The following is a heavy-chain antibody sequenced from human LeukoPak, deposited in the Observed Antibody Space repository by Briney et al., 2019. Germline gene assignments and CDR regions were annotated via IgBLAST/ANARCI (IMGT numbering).Heavy chain of an antibody. Sequence: SETLSLTCTVSGGSISSGGYYWGWIRQPPGKGLEWIGSISYSGSTYYNPSLKSRVTISVDTSKNQFSLKVSSVTAADTAVYYCARQIAAATLYFFDYWGQGTLVTVSS. CDR1: GGSISSGGYY. CDR3: ARQIAAATLYFFDY. D-gene: IGHD6-13*01. J-gene: IGHJ4*02. CDR2: ISYSGST. V-gene: IGHV4-39*01.